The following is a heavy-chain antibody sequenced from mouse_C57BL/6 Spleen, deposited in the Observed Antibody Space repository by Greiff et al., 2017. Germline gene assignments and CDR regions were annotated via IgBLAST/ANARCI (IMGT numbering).Heavy chain of an antibody. CDR2: FHPYNDDT. CDR1: GYTFTTYP. J-gene: IGHJ4*01. D-gene: IGHD1-1*01. CDR3: ARGSYGSSYYAMDY. V-gene: IGHV1-47*01. Sequence: VQLVESGAELVKPGASVKMSCKASGYTFTTYPIEWMKQNHGKSLEWIGNFHPYNDDTKYNEKFKGKATLTVEKSSSTVYLELSRLTSDDSAVYYCARGSYGSSYYAMDYWGQGTSVTVSS.